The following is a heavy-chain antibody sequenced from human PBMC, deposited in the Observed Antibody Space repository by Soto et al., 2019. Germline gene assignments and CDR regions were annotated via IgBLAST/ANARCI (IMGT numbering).Heavy chain of an antibody. J-gene: IGHJ4*02. V-gene: IGHV3-7*01. CDR3: ARGSGYSYGFDY. Sequence: GGSLRLSCAASGFTFSSYWISWVRQAPGKGLEWVANIKQDGSEKYYVDSVKGRFTISRDNAKNSLYLQMNSLRAEDTAVYYCARGSGYSYGFDYWGQGTLVTVSS. D-gene: IGHD5-18*01. CDR2: IKQDGSEK. CDR1: GFTFSSYW.